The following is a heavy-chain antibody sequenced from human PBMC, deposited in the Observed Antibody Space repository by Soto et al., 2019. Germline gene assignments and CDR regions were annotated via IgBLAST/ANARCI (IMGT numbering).Heavy chain of an antibody. D-gene: IGHD3-10*01. CDR1: GGTFSRHA. CDR3: ASNMVRGLMP. J-gene: IGHJ5*02. V-gene: IGHV1-69*01. CDR2: IIPIFGTA. Sequence: QVQLVQSGAEVRKPGSSVKVSCKASGGTFSRHAISWVRQAPGQGLEWMGGIIPIFGTANHAQKFQGRVTIIADESTSTVYMELRSLRSDDTAVYYCASNMVRGLMPWGQGTLVTVSS.